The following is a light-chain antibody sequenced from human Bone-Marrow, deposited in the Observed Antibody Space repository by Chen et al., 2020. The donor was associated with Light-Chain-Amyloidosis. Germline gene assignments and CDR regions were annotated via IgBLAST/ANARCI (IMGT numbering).Light chain of an antibody. J-gene: IGKJ4*01. V-gene: IGKV3-11*01. CDR1: QSVSSY. CDR2: DAS. Sequence: EIVLTQSPATQSLSPGERATLSCRSSQSVSSYLAWYQQKPGQAPRLLIYDASNRATGIPARFSGSGSGTDFTLTISSLEPEDFAVYYCQHRSNWPPLTFGGGTKVEIK. CDR3: QHRSNWPPLT.